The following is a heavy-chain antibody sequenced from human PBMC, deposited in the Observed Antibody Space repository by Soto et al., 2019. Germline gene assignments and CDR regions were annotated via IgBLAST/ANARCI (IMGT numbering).Heavy chain of an antibody. CDR3: ALYYYDSSGYYWFDP. CDR1: GGTFSSYT. V-gene: IGHV1-69*02. CDR2: IIPILGIA. J-gene: IGHJ5*02. D-gene: IGHD3-22*01. Sequence: SVKVSCKASGGTFSSYTISWVRQAPGQGLEWMGRIIPILGIANYAQKFQGRVTITADKSTSTAYMELSSLRSEDTAVYYCALYYYDSSGYYWFDPWGQGTLVTVSS.